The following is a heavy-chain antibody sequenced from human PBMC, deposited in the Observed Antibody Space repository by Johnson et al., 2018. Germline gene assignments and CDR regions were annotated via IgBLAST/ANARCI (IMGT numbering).Heavy chain of an antibody. CDR2: ISGSGATT. D-gene: IGHD1-1*01. Sequence: QLVESGGGLAQPGESLQLSCTASGFDFRNYVMTWVRQAPGKGLEWVSAISGSGATTYDAATLRGRFTISRDNTKHTVYLQMNSLRGEDTAVYYCVKASLPNDGNPEFGFWGQGTLVTVSS. CDR3: VKASLPNDGNPEFGF. CDR1: GFDFRNYV. V-gene: IGHV3-23*04. J-gene: IGHJ4*02.